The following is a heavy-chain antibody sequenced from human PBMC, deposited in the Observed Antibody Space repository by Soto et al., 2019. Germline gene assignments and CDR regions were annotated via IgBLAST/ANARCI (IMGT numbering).Heavy chain of an antibody. V-gene: IGHV3-21*01. J-gene: IGHJ4*02. Sequence: GGSLRLSCAASGFTFSSYSMNWVRQAPGKGLEWVSSISSSSSYIYYADSVKGRFTISRDNSKNTLYLQMNSLRAEDTAVYYCAKDWQTNGSGSYYWGQGTLVTVSS. CDR1: GFTFSSYS. CDR3: AKDWQTNGSGSYY. CDR2: ISSSSSYI. D-gene: IGHD3-10*01.